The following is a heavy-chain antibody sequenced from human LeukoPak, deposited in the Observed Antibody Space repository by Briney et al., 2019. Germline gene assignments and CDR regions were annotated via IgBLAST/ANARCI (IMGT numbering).Heavy chain of an antibody. CDR2: ISGSNSYI. CDR1: GFTFNSYS. Sequence: GGSLRLSCAASGFTFNSYSMNWVRQAPGKGLEWVSSISGSNSYIYYADSMKGRFTISRDNAKNSLYLQMNSLRAEDTAIYYCATYRQVLLPFESWGQGTLVTVSS. V-gene: IGHV3-21*04. J-gene: IGHJ4*02. CDR3: ATYRQVLLPFES. D-gene: IGHD2-8*02.